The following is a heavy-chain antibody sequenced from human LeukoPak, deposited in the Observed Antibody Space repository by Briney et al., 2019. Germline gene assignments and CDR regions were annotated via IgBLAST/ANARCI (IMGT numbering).Heavy chain of an antibody. Sequence: PSETLSLTCAAYGGSFSGYYWSWIRQPPGKGLEWIGEINHSGSTNYNPSLKSRVTISVDTSKNQFSLKLSSVTAADTAVYYCAGRIAARLGRFDPWGQGTLVTVSS. J-gene: IGHJ5*02. CDR3: AGRIAARLGRFDP. CDR1: GGSFSGYY. CDR2: INHSGST. D-gene: IGHD6-6*01. V-gene: IGHV4-34*01.